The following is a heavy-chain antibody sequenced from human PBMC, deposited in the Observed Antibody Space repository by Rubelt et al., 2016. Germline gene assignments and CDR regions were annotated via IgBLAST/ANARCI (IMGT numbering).Heavy chain of an antibody. V-gene: IGHV4-39*01. CDR3: ARLYSGSDALDY. D-gene: IGHD1-26*01. J-gene: IGHJ4*02. CDR2: IYYSGST. CDR1: GGSISSSSYY. Sequence: QLQLQESGPGLVKPSETLSLTCTVSGGSISSSSYYWGWIRQPPGKGLEWIGSIYYSGSTYYNPSLKSRVTISVDTSKNQFSLKLSSVTVADTAVYYCARLYSGSDALDYWGQGTLVTVSS.